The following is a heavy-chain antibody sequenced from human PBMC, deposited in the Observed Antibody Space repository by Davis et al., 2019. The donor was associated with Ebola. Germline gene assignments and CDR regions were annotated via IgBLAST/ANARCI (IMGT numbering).Heavy chain of an antibody. CDR1: GYSFTDDG. Sequence: ASVKVSCKASGYSFTDDGISWVRQAPGQGLEWMGWISTYNGNTNYAQKVQGRITVTTDTSTSTAYMELRSLRSDDTAVYYCARPPCTSCSMDVWGQGTTVTVSS. CDR2: ISTYNGNT. V-gene: IGHV1-18*01. J-gene: IGHJ6*02. CDR3: ARPPCTSCSMDV. D-gene: IGHD2-2*01.